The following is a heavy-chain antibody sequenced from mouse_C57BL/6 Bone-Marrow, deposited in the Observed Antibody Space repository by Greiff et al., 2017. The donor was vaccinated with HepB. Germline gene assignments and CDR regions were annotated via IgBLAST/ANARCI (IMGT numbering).Heavy chain of an antibody. CDR3: ARSTTVVAPYFDV. V-gene: IGHV1-81*01. J-gene: IGHJ1*03. Sequence: QVQLKESGAELARPGASVKLSCKASGYTFTSYGISWVKQSTGQGLEWIGEIYPRSGNTYYNEKFKGKATLTADKSSSTAYMELRSLTSEDSAVYFCARSTTVVAPYFDVWGTGTTVTVSS. CDR1: GYTFTSYG. D-gene: IGHD1-1*01. CDR2: IYPRSGNT.